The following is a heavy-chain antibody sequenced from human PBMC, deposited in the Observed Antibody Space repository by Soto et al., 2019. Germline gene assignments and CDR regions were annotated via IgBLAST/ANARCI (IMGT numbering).Heavy chain of an antibody. V-gene: IGHV4-39*01. D-gene: IGHD5-18*01. Sequence: QLQLQESGPGLVKPSETLSLTCTVSGGSISSSSYYWGWIRQPPGKGLEWIGSIYYSGSTYYNPSLKSRVPISVDTSKNQFSMKLSSVTAADTVVYYCARTPPGDTAMAFDYWGQGTLVTVSS. CDR1: GGSISSSSYY. CDR2: IYYSGST. J-gene: IGHJ4*02. CDR3: ARTPPGDTAMAFDY.